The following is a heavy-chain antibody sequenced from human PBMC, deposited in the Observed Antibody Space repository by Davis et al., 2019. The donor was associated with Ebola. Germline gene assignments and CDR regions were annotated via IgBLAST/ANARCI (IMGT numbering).Heavy chain of an antibody. J-gene: IGHJ5*02. D-gene: IGHD6-19*01. CDR1: GFSLSGYA. Sequence: SLTLSWAVSGFSLSGYAMHWVRQAPGRGLEWVAVIWYNGNNKYYADSAKGRFTISRDTSKNTVYLEMNNLRPEDTAVYYCARDVGSAWRWFDPWGQGTLVTVSS. CDR3: ARDVGSAWRWFDP. V-gene: IGHV3-33*01. CDR2: IWYNGNNK.